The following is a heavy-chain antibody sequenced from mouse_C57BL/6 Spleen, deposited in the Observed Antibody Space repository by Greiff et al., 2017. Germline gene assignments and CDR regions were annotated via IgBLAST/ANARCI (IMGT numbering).Heavy chain of an antibody. J-gene: IGHJ1*03. CDR2: FYPRSGNT. CDR3: ARVHYYGDWWYFDV. Sequence: QVQLQQSGAELARPGASVKLSCKASGYTFTSYGISWVKQRTGQGLEWIGEFYPRSGNTYYNEKFKGKATLTADKSSSTAYMELRILTSEDSAVYFCARVHYYGDWWYFDVWGTGTTVTVSS. D-gene: IGHD1-2*01. V-gene: IGHV1-81*01. CDR1: GYTFTSYG.